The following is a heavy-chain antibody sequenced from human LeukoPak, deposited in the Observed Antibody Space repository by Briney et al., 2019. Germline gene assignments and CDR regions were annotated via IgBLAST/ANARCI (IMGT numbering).Heavy chain of an antibody. CDR3: AKDSGIAVAGPFDY. Sequence: PGRSLSLSCAASGFTFDDYAMHWVRQAPGKGLEWVSGISWNSGSIGYADSVKGRFTISRDNAKNSLYLQMNSLRAEAMALYYCAKDSGIAVAGPFDYWGQGTLVTVSS. J-gene: IGHJ4*02. CDR1: GFTFDDYA. CDR2: ISWNSGSI. D-gene: IGHD6-19*01. V-gene: IGHV3-9*03.